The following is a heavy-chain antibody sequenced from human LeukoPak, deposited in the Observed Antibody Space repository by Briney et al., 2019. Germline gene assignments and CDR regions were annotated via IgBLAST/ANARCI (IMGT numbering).Heavy chain of an antibody. J-gene: IGHJ4*02. D-gene: IGHD2-2*02. CDR3: ARLDCGSSTSCYISY. V-gene: IGHV4-59*08. CDR2: IYYSGST. CDR1: GGSISSYY. Sequence: SETLSLTCTVSGGSISSYYWSWIRQPPGKGLEWIGYIYYSGSTNYNPSLESRVTISVDTSKNQFSLKLSSVTAADTAVYYCARLDCGSSTSCYISYWGQGTLVTVSS.